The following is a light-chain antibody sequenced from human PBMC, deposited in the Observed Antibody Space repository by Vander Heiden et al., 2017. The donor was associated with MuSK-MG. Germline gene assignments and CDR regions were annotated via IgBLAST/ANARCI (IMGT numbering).Light chain of an antibody. CDR3: QQVGCSPYT. V-gene: IGKV3-20*01. Sequence: EVVLTQSPGTLSLSPGERATLSCRASQSVSSGYLAWYQQKPGQAPRLLIFGASNRATGIPDRLSGSGSGTDFTLTISRLEPEDFAVYYCQQVGCSPYTFGQGTKLEIK. CDR2: GAS. J-gene: IGKJ2*01. CDR1: QSVSSGY.